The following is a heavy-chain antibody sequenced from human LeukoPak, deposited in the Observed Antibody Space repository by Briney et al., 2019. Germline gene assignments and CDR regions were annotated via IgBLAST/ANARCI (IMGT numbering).Heavy chain of an antibody. D-gene: IGHD3-22*01. J-gene: IGHJ5*02. V-gene: IGHV3-23*01. CDR2: ISNDGGGT. Sequence: AGGSLRLSCAASGVIFNNYGLIWVRQAPGKGLEWVSAISNDGGGTQYADFVEGRFTISRDNSKNTLFLQMSSLRAEDTALYYCAKGSSGYFADLWGQGTLVTVSS. CDR3: AKGSSGYFADL. CDR1: GVIFNNYG.